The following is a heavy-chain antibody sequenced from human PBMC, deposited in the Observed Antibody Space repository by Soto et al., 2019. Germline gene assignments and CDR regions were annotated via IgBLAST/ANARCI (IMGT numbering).Heavy chain of an antibody. CDR3: TRGPPHYYDSSGYIDY. CDR1: GFTFGDYA. Sequence: GGSLRLSCTASGFTFGDYAISWFRQAPWKGLEWVGFIRSKAYGGTTEYAASVKGRFTISRDDSKSIAYLQMNSLKTEDRAAYYCTRGPPHYYDSSGYIDYWGQGTLVPVSS. CDR2: IRSKAYGGTT. V-gene: IGHV3-49*03. J-gene: IGHJ4*02. D-gene: IGHD3-22*01.